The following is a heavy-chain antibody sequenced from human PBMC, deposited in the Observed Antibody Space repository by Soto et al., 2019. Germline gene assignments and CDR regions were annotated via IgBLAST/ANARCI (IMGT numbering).Heavy chain of an antibody. CDR2: IKSKTDGGTT. Sequence: PGGSLRLSCAASGFTFSNAWMNWVRQAPGKGLEWVGRIKSKTDGGTTDYAAPVKGRFTISRDDSKNTLYLQMNSLKTEDTAVYYCTTAPFVYGSGSYYNFGDPAYYYYGMDVWGQGTTVTVSS. J-gene: IGHJ6*02. CDR1: GFTFSNAW. V-gene: IGHV3-15*07. CDR3: TTAPFVYGSGSYYNFGDPAYYYYGMDV. D-gene: IGHD3-10*01.